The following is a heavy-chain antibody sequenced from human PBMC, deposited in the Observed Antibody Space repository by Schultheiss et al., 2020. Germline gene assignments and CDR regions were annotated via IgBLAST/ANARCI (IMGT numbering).Heavy chain of an antibody. J-gene: IGHJ4*02. CDR2: IHHSGST. D-gene: IGHD3-22*01. Sequence: GSLRLSCTVSGYSISSGYYWGWIRQPPGKGLEWIGNIHHSGSTYNNPSLKSRVTISVDTSKNQFSLSLSSVTASDTAVYYCARVSEGYYDSSGYFHYWGQGTLVTVSS. CDR3: ARVSEGYYDSSGYFHY. V-gene: IGHV4-38-2*02. CDR1: GYSISSGYY.